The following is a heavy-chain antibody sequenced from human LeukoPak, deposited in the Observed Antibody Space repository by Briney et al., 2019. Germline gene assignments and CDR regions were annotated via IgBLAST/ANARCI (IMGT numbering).Heavy chain of an antibody. D-gene: IGHD3-10*01. J-gene: IGHJ6*04. CDR1: GLTFRNHS. Sequence: PGGSLTLSCATSGLTFRNHSIHWVRQAPGKGLEWVTVISHDGGNDYYRDSVKGRFTISRDNSRNTVFLQMNSLRPGDTAVYYCVGSPAYHIMDVWGKGTTVTVSS. V-gene: IGHV3-30*04. CDR2: ISHDGGND. CDR3: VGSPAYHIMDV.